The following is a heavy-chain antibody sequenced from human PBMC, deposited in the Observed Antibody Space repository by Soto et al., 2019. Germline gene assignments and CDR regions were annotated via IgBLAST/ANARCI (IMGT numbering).Heavy chain of an antibody. J-gene: IGHJ6*02. D-gene: IGHD3-10*01. CDR2: INPSGGST. V-gene: IGHV1-46*01. CDR1: GYTFTSYY. CDR3: ARSSGSNYYYYYGMDV. Sequence: QVQLVQSGAEVKKPGASVKVSCKASGYTFTSYYMHWVRQAPGQGLEWMGIINPSGGSTSYAQKFQGRVTMTRDTSTSTVYMELSSLSSEDTAVYYCARSSGSNYYYYYGMDVWGQGTTVTVSS.